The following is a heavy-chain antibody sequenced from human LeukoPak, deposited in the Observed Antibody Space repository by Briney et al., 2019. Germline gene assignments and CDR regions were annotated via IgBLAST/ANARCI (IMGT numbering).Heavy chain of an antibody. CDR2: ISSSSSTI. V-gene: IGHV3-48*04. Sequence: PGGSLRLSCAASGFTFSSYSMNWVRQAPGKGLEWVLYISSSSSTIYYADSVKGRFTISRDNAKNSLYLQMNSLRAEDTAVYYCAVEGYSSSWYLGWGQGTLVTVSS. J-gene: IGHJ4*02. CDR1: GFTFSSYS. D-gene: IGHD6-13*01. CDR3: AVEGYSSSWYLG.